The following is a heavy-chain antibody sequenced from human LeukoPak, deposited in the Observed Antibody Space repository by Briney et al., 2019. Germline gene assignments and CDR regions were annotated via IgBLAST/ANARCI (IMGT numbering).Heavy chain of an antibody. J-gene: IGHJ4*02. CDR2: INHSGST. V-gene: IGHV4-34*01. CDR3: ARSHWRDY. CDR1: GGSFSGYY. Sequence: PSETLSLTCAVHGGSFSGYYWSWIRQPPGKGLEWIGEINHSGSTNYNPSLKSRVTISVDTSKNQFSLKLSSVTAADTAVYYCARSHWRDYWGQGTLVTVSS. D-gene: IGHD1-1*01.